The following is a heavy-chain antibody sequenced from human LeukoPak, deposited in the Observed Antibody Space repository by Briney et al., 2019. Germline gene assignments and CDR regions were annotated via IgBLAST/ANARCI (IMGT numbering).Heavy chain of an antibody. CDR1: GGSFSGYY. J-gene: IGHJ6*03. D-gene: IGHD1-26*01. V-gene: IGHV4-4*07. Sequence: PSETLSLTCAVYGGSFSGYYWSWIRQPPGKGLEWIGRIYTTGSTHYNPSLKGRVTMSVDTSKNQFSLKLTSVTAADTAVYYCARDSGSYHIVDYMDVWGKGTTVTVSS. CDR3: ARDSGSYHIVDYMDV. CDR2: IYTTGST.